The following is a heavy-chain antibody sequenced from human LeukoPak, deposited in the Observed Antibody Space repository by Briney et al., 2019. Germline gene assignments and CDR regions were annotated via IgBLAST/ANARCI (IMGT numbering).Heavy chain of an antibody. CDR2: IYPGDSDT. CDR1: GSSFTSYW. J-gene: IGHJ4*02. Sequence: GASLQISCEGSGSSFTSYWIGWVRQLPGKGLEWMGIIYPGDSDTRYSPSFQGQVTISADKSISTAYLQWSSLKASDTAMYYCAIRAVAGIYYFDYWGQGTLVTVSS. CDR3: AIRAVAGIYYFDY. V-gene: IGHV5-51*01. D-gene: IGHD6-19*01.